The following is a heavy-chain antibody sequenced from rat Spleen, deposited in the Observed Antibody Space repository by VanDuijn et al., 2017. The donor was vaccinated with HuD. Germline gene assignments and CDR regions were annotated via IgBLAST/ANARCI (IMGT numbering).Heavy chain of an antibody. J-gene: IGHJ2*01. CDR1: GFTFSDYY. Sequence: EVQLVESGGGSAQPGRSLKLSCAASGFTFSDYYMAWVRQAPKKGLEWVGTISYEGISTYYGDSVKGRFTISRDNEESTLYLQMSSLRSEDTATYYCTRRGHTMGLTSRYFDYWGQGVMVTVSS. CDR3: TRRGHTMGLTSRYFDY. CDR2: ISYEGIST. V-gene: IGHV5-22*01. D-gene: IGHD1-9*01.